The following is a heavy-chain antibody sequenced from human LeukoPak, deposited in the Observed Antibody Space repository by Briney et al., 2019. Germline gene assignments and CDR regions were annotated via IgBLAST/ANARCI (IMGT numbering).Heavy chain of an antibody. CDR3: ARAIRYFGYYYYYMDV. CDR1: GWSFSGYY. J-gene: IGHJ6*03. CDR2: INHSGTN. Sequence: PSETLSTTSAVDGWSFSGYYWCWRHHPPGKGQEFRGEINHSGTNNNHPSIKRRTTISVDTSKHPFLMKLSSVTAATTVVYYCARAIRYFGYYYYYMDVWGKRTTVTISS. V-gene: IGHV4-34*04. D-gene: IGHD3-9*01.